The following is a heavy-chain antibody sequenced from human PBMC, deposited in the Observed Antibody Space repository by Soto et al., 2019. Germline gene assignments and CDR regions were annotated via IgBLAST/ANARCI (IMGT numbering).Heavy chain of an antibody. Sequence: VTLSLSCPVSRVYISPRCYYWGWLRQPPGKGLEWRGSIYYSWITYYNPSLKSRVTISVATSKNQLSHNLNSVTAANTALYYYSRVVRSAYYNFMFDGFDPGGQGTLVTVSS. J-gene: IGHJ5*01. CDR2: IYYSWIT. CDR1: RVYISPRCYY. V-gene: IGHV4-39*01. D-gene: IGHD3-10*01. CDR3: SRVVRSAYYNFMFDGFDP.